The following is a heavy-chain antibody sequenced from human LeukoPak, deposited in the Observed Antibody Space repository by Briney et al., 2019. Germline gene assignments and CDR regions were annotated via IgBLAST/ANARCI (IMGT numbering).Heavy chain of an antibody. CDR3: ARQKYSSASYYYYMDV. V-gene: IGHV5-51*01. J-gene: IGHJ6*03. D-gene: IGHD6-6*01. CDR1: GYRFSDYW. CDR2: IYPGDSDT. Sequence: GESLKISCKGSGYRFSDYWIGWVRQMPGKGLEWMGIIYPGDSDTRYSPSFQGQVTISADKSISTAYLQWSSLKASDTAIYYCARQKYSSASYYYYMDVWGKGTTVTVSS.